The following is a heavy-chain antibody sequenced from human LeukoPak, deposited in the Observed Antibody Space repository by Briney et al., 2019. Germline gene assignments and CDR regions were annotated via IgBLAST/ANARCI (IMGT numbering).Heavy chain of an antibody. J-gene: IGHJ4*02. Sequence: GGSLRLSCAASGFTLSNSWMHWVRQAPGKGLEWVAVIWYDGSNKYYADSVKGRFTISRDNSKNTLYLQMNSLRAEDTAVYYCAREQYSSGYLDNWGQGTLVTVSS. D-gene: IGHD3-22*01. CDR3: AREQYSSGYLDN. CDR1: GFTLSNSW. CDR2: IWYDGSNK. V-gene: IGHV3-33*08.